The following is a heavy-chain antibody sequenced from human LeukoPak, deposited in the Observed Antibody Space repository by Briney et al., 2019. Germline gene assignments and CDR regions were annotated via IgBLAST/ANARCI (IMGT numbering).Heavy chain of an antibody. J-gene: IGHJ4*02. D-gene: IGHD4-17*01. CDR2: INPNSGGT. CDR1: GYTFTGYY. CDR3: ARDLGTVTTSADY. V-gene: IGHV1-2*06. Sequence: ASVKVSCKASGYTFTGYYMHWVRRAPGQGLEWMGRINPNSGGTNYAQKFQGRVTMTRDTSISTAYMELSRLRSDDTAVYYCARDLGTVTTSADYWGQGTLVTVSS.